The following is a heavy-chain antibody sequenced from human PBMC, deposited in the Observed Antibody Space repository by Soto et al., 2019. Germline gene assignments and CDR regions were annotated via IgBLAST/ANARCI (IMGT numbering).Heavy chain of an antibody. CDR2: IYYSGST. V-gene: IGHV4-31*03. J-gene: IGHJ5*02. D-gene: IGHD2-8*02. CDR1: GGSITSGGYY. Sequence: QVQLQESGPGLVRPSETLSLTCTVSGGSITSGGYYWGWIRQHPGKGLEWIGHIYYSGSTSYNPSLKSRVSMSADTSKNQFSRKLSSVTAADTAVYYCASGVWSDNWFVPWGQGTLVTVSS. CDR3: ASGVWSDNWFVP.